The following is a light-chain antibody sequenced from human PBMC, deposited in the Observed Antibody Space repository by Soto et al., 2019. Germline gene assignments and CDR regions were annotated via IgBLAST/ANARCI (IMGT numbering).Light chain of an antibody. Sequence: EIVLTQSPATLSLSPGERATLSCRASESLYTYLAWFQQKPGQAPRLLIYGASSRATGIPTRFSGSGSGTDFTLTISRLEPEDFAVYYCQQYGSPITFGQGTRLEIK. CDR1: ESLYTY. V-gene: IGKV3-20*01. CDR2: GAS. J-gene: IGKJ5*01. CDR3: QQYGSPIT.